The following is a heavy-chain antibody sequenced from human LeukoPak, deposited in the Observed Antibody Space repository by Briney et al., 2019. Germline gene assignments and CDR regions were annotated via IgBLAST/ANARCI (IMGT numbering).Heavy chain of an antibody. CDR1: GFTFSSYS. CDR2: ISSSSSYI. J-gene: IGHJ4*02. V-gene: IGHV3-21*01. CDR3: GRGITAAGSFWVSSDYFDY. D-gene: IGHD6-13*01. Sequence: TGGSLRLSCAASGFTFSSYSMNWVRQAPGKGLEWVSSISSSSSYIYYADSVKGRFTISRDNAKNSLYLQMNSLRAEDTAVYYCGRGITAAGSFWVSSDYFDYWGQGTLVTVSS.